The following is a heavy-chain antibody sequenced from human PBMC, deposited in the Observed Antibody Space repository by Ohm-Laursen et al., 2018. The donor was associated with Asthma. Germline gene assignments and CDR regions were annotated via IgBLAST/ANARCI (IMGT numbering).Heavy chain of an antibody. D-gene: IGHD1-26*01. CDR3: ARGARGSYDYYGMDV. V-gene: IGHV1-69*01. CDR2: IIPIFGTA. CDR1: GYTFTSYG. Sequence: SSVKVSCKASGYTFTSYGISWVRQAPGQGLEWMGGIIPIFGTANYAQKFQGRVTITADESTSTAYMELSSLRSEDTAVYYCARGARGSYDYYGMDVWGQGTTVTVSS. J-gene: IGHJ6*02.